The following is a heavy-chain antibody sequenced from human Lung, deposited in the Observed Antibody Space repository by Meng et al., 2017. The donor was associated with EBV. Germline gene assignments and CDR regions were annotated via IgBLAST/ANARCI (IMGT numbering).Heavy chain of an antibody. J-gene: IGHJ4*02. V-gene: IGHV3-74*01. CDR3: SRDLAGSDDD. CDR1: GFSFSRYW. CDR2: TNEDGRTT. D-gene: IGHD6-25*01. Sequence: VQLVESGGALVQPGGSLSLSCVASGFSFSRYWMHWVRQAPGKGLVWVSRTNEDGRTTDYADSVKGRFTISRDNTKNILYLQMDSLRAEDTALYFCSRDLAGSDDDWGQGTLVTVSS.